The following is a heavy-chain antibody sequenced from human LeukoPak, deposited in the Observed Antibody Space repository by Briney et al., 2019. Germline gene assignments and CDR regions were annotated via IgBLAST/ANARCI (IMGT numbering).Heavy chain of an antibody. CDR3: ARDPETYYYDSSGYYEDY. V-gene: IGHV1-2*02. D-gene: IGHD3-22*01. CDR1: GYTFSAYY. CDR2: INPNSGGT. J-gene: IGHJ4*02. Sequence: ASVKVSCKASGYTFSAYYMHWVRQAPGQGLEWMGWINPNSGGTNYAQKFQGRVTMTRDTSISTAYMELSRLRSDDTAVYYCARDPETYYYDSSGYYEDYWGQGTLVTVSS.